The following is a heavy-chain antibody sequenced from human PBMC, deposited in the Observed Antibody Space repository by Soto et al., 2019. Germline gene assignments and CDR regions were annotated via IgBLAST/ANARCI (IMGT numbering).Heavy chain of an antibody. V-gene: IGHV4-30-4*01. CDR2: IYYSGST. CDR3: ARGEVSRDDFWSGYFPVGSYYYGMDV. Sequence: SETLSLTCTVSGGSISSGDYYWSWIRQPPGKGLEWIGYIYYSGSTYYNPSLKSRVTISVDTSKNQFSLKLSSVTAADTAVYYCARGEVSRDDFWSGYFPVGSYYYGMDVWGQGTTVTVSS. D-gene: IGHD3-3*01. J-gene: IGHJ6*02. CDR1: GGSISSGDYY.